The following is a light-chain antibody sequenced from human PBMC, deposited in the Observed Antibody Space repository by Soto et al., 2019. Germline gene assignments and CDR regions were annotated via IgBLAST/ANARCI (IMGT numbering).Light chain of an antibody. J-gene: IGLJ2*01. CDR3: CSYAGTYSPV. V-gene: IGLV2-11*01. CDR2: DVS. CDR1: SSDVGAYNF. Sequence: QSALTQPPSVSGSPGQSVTISCTGTSSDVGAYNFVSWYQQYPGKAPKLTIFDVSARPSGVPDRFSGSKSGNTASLTISGLQADDEADYYCCSYAGTYSPVLGGGTKLTVL.